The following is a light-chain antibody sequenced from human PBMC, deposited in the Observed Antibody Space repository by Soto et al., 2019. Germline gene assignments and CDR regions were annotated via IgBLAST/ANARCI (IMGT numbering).Light chain of an antibody. CDR1: QSVSSY. CDR3: QQRSNWLLFT. Sequence: EIVLTQSPATLSLSPGERATLSCRASQSVSSYLAWYQQKPGQAPRLLIYDASNRATGIPARFSGSGSGTAFTLTISSLEPEDFAVYYCQQRSNWLLFTFGPVTKVDIK. J-gene: IGKJ3*01. V-gene: IGKV3-11*01. CDR2: DAS.